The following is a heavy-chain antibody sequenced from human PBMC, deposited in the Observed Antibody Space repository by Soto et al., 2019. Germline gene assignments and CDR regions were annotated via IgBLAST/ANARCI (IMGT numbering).Heavy chain of an antibody. D-gene: IGHD2-8*02. CDR2: FRESGGTT. CDR3: ARENVLTLYYYYYGMDV. Sequence: GGSLRLSCAASGFTFSSSAMSWVRQAPGKGLEWVSTFRESGGTTHYADSVKGRFTISRDNSKNTLYLQMNSLRAEDTAVYYCARENVLTLYYYYYGMDVWGQGTTVTVSS. J-gene: IGHJ6*02. CDR1: GFTFSSSA. V-gene: IGHV3-23*01.